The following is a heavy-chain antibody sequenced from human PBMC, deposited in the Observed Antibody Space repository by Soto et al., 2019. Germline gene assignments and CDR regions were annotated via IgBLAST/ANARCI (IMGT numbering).Heavy chain of an antibody. CDR3: ARDFGAGADFDH. J-gene: IGHJ4*02. D-gene: IGHD3-10*01. CDR1: CGSLTDHW. Sequence: SETLRLTCAVYCGSLTDHWWTWISQTPGKGLEWIGEINHIGESNHNPSLKSRVNISLDTSQNQFSLKLTSVSVADTAVYYCARDFGAGADFDHWGQGSLVTVSS. V-gene: IGHV4-34*01. CDR2: INHIGES.